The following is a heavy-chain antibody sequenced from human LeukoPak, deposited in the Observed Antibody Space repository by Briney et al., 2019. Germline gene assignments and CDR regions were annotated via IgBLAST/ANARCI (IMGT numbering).Heavy chain of an antibody. J-gene: IGHJ5*02. Sequence: PSETLSLTCTVSGGSISSGSYYWSWIRQPAGKGLEWIGRTYTSGSTNYNPSLKSRVTISVDTSKNQFSLRLSSVTAADTAVYYCARGFSLDPWGQGTLVTVSS. CDR2: TYTSGST. CDR3: ARGFSLDP. V-gene: IGHV4-61*02. CDR1: GGSISSGSYY.